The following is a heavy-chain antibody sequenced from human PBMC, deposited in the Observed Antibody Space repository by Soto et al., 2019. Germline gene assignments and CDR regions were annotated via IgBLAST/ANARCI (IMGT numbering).Heavy chain of an antibody. D-gene: IGHD1-26*01. Sequence: QMQLVQSGAEVKKTGSSVTVSCKALGNTFSYRYLHWVRQAPGQALEWMGWITPFSGDVHYAQKFQERVTLTRDRSINTAYMRMSSLRSEDTAIYFCASGVAGSGPFTWELPDHWGQGTLVTVSS. J-gene: IGHJ4*02. V-gene: IGHV1-45*02. CDR2: ITPFSGDV. CDR3: ASGVAGSGPFTWELPDH. CDR1: GNTFSYRY.